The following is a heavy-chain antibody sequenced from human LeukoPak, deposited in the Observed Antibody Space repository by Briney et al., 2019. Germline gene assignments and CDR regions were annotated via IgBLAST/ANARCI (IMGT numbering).Heavy chain of an antibody. CDR1: GFTFSSYG. Sequence: GGSLRLSCAASGFTFSSYGMHWVRQAPGKGLEWVAFIRNDESKKEYADSVKGRFTISRDNSKNTLSLQMTSLRAEDTAVYYCANSMYRGQGTLVTVSS. D-gene: IGHD2/OR15-2a*01. CDR2: IRNDESKK. CDR3: ANSMY. V-gene: IGHV3-30*02. J-gene: IGHJ4*02.